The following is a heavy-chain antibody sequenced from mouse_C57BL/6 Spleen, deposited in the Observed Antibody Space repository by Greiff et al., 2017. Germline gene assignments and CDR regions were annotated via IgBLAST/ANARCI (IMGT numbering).Heavy chain of an antibody. D-gene: IGHD3-2*02. CDR2: IYPGDGDT. CDR3: ARGGGQLRFYYFDY. J-gene: IGHJ2*01. V-gene: IGHV1-80*01. CDR1: GYAFSSYW. Sequence: QVQLQQSGAELVKPGASVKISCKASGYAFSSYWMNWVKQRPGKGLEWIGQIYPGDGDTNYNGKFKGKATLTADKSSSTAYMQLSSLTSEDSAVYFCARGGGQLRFYYFDYWGQGTTLTVSS.